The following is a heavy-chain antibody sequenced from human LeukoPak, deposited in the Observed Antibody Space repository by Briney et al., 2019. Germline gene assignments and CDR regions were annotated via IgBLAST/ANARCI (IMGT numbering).Heavy chain of an antibody. CDR3: ATEYSSGYGFDY. Sequence: ASVKVSCKASGYTFTSYDINWVRQATGQGLEWMGWMNPNSGNTGYAQKFQGRVTMTRNTSISTAYMELSSLRSEDTAVYYCATEYSSGYGFDYWGQGTLVTVSS. J-gene: IGHJ4*02. CDR1: GYTFTSYD. D-gene: IGHD3-22*01. V-gene: IGHV1-8*01. CDR2: MNPNSGNT.